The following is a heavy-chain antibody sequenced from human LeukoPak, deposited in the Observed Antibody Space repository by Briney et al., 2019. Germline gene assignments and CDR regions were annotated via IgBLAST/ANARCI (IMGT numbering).Heavy chain of an antibody. J-gene: IGHJ4*02. CDR1: GYTFTGYY. CDR2: INPNSGGT. CDR3: ARDGDDSSGYYSR. Sequence: ASVKVSCKASGYTFTGYYMHWVRQAPGQGLEWMGWINPNSGGTNYAQKFQGRVTMTRDTSISTAYMELSSLRFDDTAVYYCARDGDDSSGYYSRWGQGTLVTVSS. V-gene: IGHV1-2*02. D-gene: IGHD3-22*01.